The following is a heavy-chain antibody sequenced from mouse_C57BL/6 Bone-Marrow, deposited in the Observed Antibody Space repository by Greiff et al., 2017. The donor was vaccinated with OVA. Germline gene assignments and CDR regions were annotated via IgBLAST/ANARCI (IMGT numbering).Heavy chain of an antibody. Sequence: EVMLVESGAELVRPGASVKLSCTASGFNIKDDYMHWVKQRPEQGLEWIGWIDPENGDTEYASKFQGKATITADTSSNTAYLQLSSLTSEDTAVYYCTNDYDDGFAYWGQGTLVTVSA. V-gene: IGHV14-4*01. CDR2: IDPENGDT. CDR3: TNDYDDGFAY. CDR1: GFNIKDDY. D-gene: IGHD2-4*01. J-gene: IGHJ3*01.